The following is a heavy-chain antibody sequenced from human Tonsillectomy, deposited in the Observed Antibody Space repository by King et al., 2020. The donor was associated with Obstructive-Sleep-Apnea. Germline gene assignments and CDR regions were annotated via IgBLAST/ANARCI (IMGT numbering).Heavy chain of an antibody. CDR3: AKDLSWYGAASYYYGMDV. CDR2: ISWNSGSI. V-gene: IGHV3-9*01. Sequence: EVQLVESGGGLVQPGRSLRLSCSASGFTFDDYAMHWVRQAPGKGLEWVSGISWNSGSIDYADSVNGRFTISRDNAKNSLYLQMNSLRAEDTALYYCAKDLSWYGAASYYYGMDVWGQGTTVTVSS. D-gene: IGHD2-15*01. J-gene: IGHJ6*02. CDR1: GFTFDDYA.